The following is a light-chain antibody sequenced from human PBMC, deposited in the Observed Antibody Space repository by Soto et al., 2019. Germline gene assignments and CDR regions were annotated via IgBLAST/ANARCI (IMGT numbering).Light chain of an antibody. CDR2: AAS. J-gene: IGKJ4*01. CDR1: QSINSL. V-gene: IGKV1-39*01. CDR3: QQTYRTPT. Sequence: DIQMTQSPASLSASVVDRVTITCRASQSINSLLNWYQQKPGKAPKLLIYAASSLQSVVPSRFSGSGSGTDFILTISSLQAEDSATYYCQQTYRTPTFGEGTKVDIK.